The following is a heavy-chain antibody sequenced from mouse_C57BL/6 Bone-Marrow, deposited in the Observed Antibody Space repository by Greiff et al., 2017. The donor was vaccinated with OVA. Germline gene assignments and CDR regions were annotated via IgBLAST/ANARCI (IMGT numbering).Heavy chain of an antibody. D-gene: IGHD2-3*01. J-gene: IGHJ3*01. CDR3: ARSQGDGYYPEAY. CDR1: GYTFTDYY. CDR2: INPNNGGT. Sequence: EVQLQQSGPELVKPGASVKISCKASGYTFTDYYMNWVKQSPGKSLEWIGDINPNNGGTSYNQKFKGKATLTVDKSSSTAYMELRSLTSEDSAVYYCARSQGDGYYPEAYWGQGTLVTVSA. V-gene: IGHV1-26*01.